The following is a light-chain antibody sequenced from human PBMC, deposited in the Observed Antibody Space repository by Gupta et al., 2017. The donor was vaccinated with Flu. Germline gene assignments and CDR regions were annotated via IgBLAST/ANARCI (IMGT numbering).Light chain of an antibody. Sequence: SPSSLSASVGDRVTIPCQASQDIRKYLNWYQQRPGKAPKLLIYDASNLEKGVPSRFSGSGSGTEFTFTVSSLQPEDFATYYCQQYANLPTFGQGTKVDIK. CDR3: QQYANLPT. J-gene: IGKJ1*01. V-gene: IGKV1-33*01. CDR2: DAS. CDR1: QDIRKY.